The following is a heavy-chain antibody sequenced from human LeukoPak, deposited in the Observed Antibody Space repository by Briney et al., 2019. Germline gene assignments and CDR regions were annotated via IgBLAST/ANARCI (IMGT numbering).Heavy chain of an antibody. CDR1: GGSISSGGYY. D-gene: IGHD6-13*01. CDR3: ASSSSRRFDY. Sequence: SETLSLTCTVSGGSISSGGYYWSWIRQHPGKGLEWIGYIYYSGSTYYNPSLKSRVTISVDTSKSQFSLKLSSVTAADTAVYYCASSSSRRFDYWGQGTLVTVSS. J-gene: IGHJ4*02. V-gene: IGHV4-31*03. CDR2: IYYSGST.